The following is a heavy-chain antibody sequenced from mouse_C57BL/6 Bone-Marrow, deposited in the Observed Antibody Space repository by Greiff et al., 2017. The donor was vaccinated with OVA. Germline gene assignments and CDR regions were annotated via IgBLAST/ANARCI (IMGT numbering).Heavy chain of an antibody. CDR2: ISDGGSYT. CDR3: AREGYYGGDY. J-gene: IGHJ2*01. Sequence: EVKLEESGGGLVKPGGSLKLSCAASGFTFSSYAMSWVRQTPEKRLEWVATISDGGSYTYYPDNVKGRFTISRDNAKNNLYLQMSHLKSEDTAMYYCAREGYYGGDYWGQGTTLTVSS. D-gene: IGHD1-1*01. CDR1: GFTFSSYA. V-gene: IGHV5-4*01.